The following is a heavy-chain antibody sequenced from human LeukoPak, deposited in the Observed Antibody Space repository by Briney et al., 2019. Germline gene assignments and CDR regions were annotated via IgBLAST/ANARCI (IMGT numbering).Heavy chain of an antibody. V-gene: IGHV1-8*01. Sequence: GASVKVSCKASGYTFTSYDINWVRQATGQGLEWMGWMNPNGGNTGYAQKFQGRVTMTRNTSISTAYMELSSLRSEDTAVYYCAREDYYYYGMDVWGQGTTVTVSS. CDR3: AREDYYYYGMDV. CDR2: MNPNGGNT. J-gene: IGHJ6*02. CDR1: GYTFTSYD.